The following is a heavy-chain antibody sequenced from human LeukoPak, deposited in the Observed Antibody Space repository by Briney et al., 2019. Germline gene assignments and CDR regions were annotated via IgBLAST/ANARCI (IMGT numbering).Heavy chain of an antibody. V-gene: IGHV3-7*01. D-gene: IGHD2-8*01. CDR3: ARDRTNGVCYKY. Sequence: GGSLRLSCAASGFTFSSYWMSWVRQAPGKGLEGVANIKQDGSEKYYVDSVKGRFTISRDNAKNSLYLQMNSLRADDTAVYYCARDRTNGVCYKYWGQGTLVTASS. J-gene: IGHJ4*02. CDR2: IKQDGSEK. CDR1: GFTFSSYW.